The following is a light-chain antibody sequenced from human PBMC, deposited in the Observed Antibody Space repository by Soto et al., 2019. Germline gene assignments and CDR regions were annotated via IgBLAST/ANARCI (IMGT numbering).Light chain of an antibody. CDR1: SNDVGGYNY. J-gene: IGLJ1*01. V-gene: IGLV2-14*01. Sequence: QSALTQPASVSGSPGQSITISCTGTSNDVGGYNYVSWYQQHPGKAPQLIIYEVSNRPSGVSHRFSGSKSGDTASLTISGLQAEDGADYYCGSWDSSLSAYVFGTGTKLTVL. CDR3: GSWDSSLSAYV. CDR2: EVS.